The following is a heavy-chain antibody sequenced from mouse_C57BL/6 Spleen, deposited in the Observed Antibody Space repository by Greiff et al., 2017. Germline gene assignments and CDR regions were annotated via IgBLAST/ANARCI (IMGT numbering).Heavy chain of an antibody. Sequence: EVQRVESGGGLVKPGGSLKLSCAASGFTFSDYGMHWVRQAPEKGLEWVAYISSGSSTIYYADTVKGRFTISRDNAKNTLFLQMTSLRSEDTAMYYCARGRGDVEGAMDYWGQGTSVTVSS. V-gene: IGHV5-17*01. CDR2: ISSGSSTI. J-gene: IGHJ4*01. CDR3: ARGRGDVEGAMDY. CDR1: GFTFSDYG.